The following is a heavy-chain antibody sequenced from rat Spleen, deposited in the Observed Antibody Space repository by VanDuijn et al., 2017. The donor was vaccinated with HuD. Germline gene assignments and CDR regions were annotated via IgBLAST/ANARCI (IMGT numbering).Heavy chain of an antibody. CDR2: ISTAGGNT. Sequence: EVQLVESGGGLVQPGRSLKLSCAASGFTFSNYGMAWVRQTPTKGLEWVASISTAGGNTFYRGSVRARFTISRDNAKSTLYLQMDSLKSEDTATYYCARHGRGERTYYYVMDVWGQGASVTVSS. J-gene: IGHJ4*01. CDR3: ARHGRGERTYYYVMDV. D-gene: IGHD4-3*01. CDR1: GFTFSNYG. V-gene: IGHV5S13*01.